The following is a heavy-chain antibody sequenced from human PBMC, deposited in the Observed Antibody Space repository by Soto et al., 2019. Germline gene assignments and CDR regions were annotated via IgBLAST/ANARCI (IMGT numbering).Heavy chain of an antibody. D-gene: IGHD6-19*01. CDR1: GFTFDDYA. CDR2: INWNSGNI. CDR3: TKFVGFCSTATWYEYFFGF. Sequence: EVQLVESGGGLVQPGRSLRLSCAASGFTFDDYAMHWVRQAPGKGLEWVSGINWNSGNIGYADSVKGRFTISRDNAKNSRYLQIISLRAEDTALYYCTKFVGFCSTATWYEYFFGFWGQGTQVTGSS. V-gene: IGHV3-9*01. J-gene: IGHJ4*02.